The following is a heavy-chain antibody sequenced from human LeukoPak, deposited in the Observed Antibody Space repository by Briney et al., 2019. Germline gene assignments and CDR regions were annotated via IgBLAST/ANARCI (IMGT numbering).Heavy chain of an antibody. Sequence: SETLSLTCTVSGGSISSHYWSWIRQPPGKGLEWIGYIYYSGSTNYNPSLKSRVTISVDTSKNQFSLKLSSVTAADTAVYYCARGQLPRVGYWGQGTLVTVSS. D-gene: IGHD6-6*01. V-gene: IGHV4-59*11. J-gene: IGHJ4*02. CDR2: IYYSGST. CDR3: ARGQLPRVGY. CDR1: GGSISSHY.